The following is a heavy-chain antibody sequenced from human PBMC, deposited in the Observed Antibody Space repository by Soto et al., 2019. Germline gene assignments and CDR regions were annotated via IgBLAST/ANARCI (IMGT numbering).Heavy chain of an antibody. Sequence: QVQLVQSGPEVKKPGASVKVSCKTSGYTFSSHGISWVRQAPGLGLECMGWISPFNGNAHYAESLQDRVTMTIDTSTSTAYLELTSLTSDDTGVYFCARLQGYSSGWYTTWGQGTLVSVSS. CDR3: ARLQGYSSGWYTT. J-gene: IGHJ5*02. V-gene: IGHV1-18*04. CDR2: ISPFNGNA. D-gene: IGHD6-19*01. CDR1: GYTFSSHG.